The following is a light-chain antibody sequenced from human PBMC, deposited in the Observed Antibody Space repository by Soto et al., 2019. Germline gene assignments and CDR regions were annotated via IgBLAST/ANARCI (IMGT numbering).Light chain of an antibody. Sequence: QSVLTQPRSVSGSPGQSVTISCTGTRSDVGGYNLVSWYQQHPGNAPKVLIYDVSQRPSGVPDRFSGSKSGNTASLTISGLQAEDEADYYCCSYAGDYTDVFGTGTKLTVL. CDR1: RSDVGGYNL. CDR2: DVS. CDR3: CSYAGDYTDV. V-gene: IGLV2-11*01. J-gene: IGLJ1*01.